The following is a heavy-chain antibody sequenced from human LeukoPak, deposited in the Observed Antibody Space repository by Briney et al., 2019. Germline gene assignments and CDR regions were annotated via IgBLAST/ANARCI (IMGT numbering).Heavy chain of an antibody. CDR2: ISGSGGST. Sequence: GGSLRLSCEVAGVTCSGYAMSWVGEAPGKGQEWVSAISGSGGSTYYADSVKGRFTISRDNSKNTLYLQMNSLRAEDTAVYYCAKDPWVIAARGGFDYWGQGTLVTVSS. D-gene: IGHD6-6*01. J-gene: IGHJ4*02. CDR3: AKDPWVIAARGGFDY. V-gene: IGHV3-23*01. CDR1: GVTCSGYA.